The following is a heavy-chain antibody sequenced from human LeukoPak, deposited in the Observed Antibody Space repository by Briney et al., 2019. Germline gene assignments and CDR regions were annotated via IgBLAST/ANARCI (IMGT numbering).Heavy chain of an antibody. D-gene: IGHD3-3*01. V-gene: IGHV4-59*01. J-gene: IGHJ6*02. CDR2: IYYSGST. CDR1: GGSISSYY. Sequence: SETLSLTCTVSGGSISSYYWSWIRQPPGKGLEWIGYIYYSGSTNYNPSLKSRVTISVDTSKNQFSLKLSSVTAADTAVYYCARAAHYDFWSGPPHDPYYYYYGMDVWAKGPRSPSP. CDR3: ARAAHYDFWSGPPHDPYYYYYGMDV.